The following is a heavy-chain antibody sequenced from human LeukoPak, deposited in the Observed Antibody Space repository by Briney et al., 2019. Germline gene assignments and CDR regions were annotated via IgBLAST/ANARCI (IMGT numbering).Heavy chain of an antibody. J-gene: IGHJ4*02. Sequence: GGSLRLSCAASGFTFSKYAMTWVRQAPGKGLEWVSGISVSGGSTNYADSVKGRFTISRDNSKNTLYLQMNSPRAEDTAVYYCAKSNYFDSGGYYFFDYWGQGTLATVSS. D-gene: IGHD3-22*01. CDR3: AKSNYFDSGGYYFFDY. V-gene: IGHV3-23*01. CDR2: ISVSGGST. CDR1: GFTFSKYA.